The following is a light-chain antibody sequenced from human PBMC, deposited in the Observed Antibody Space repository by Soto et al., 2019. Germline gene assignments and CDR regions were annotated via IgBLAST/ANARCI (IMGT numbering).Light chain of an antibody. CDR3: QSYDKDFNWV. V-gene: IGLV1-40*01. CDR2: ENT. J-gene: IGLJ3*02. Sequence: QLVLTQPPSVSGAPGQRVTISCTGSGSNIGAGYDVHWYQHLPGTAPRLVIYENTKRPSGVPGRFSASKAGASASLAIAGLQEEDEADYYCQSYDKDFNWVFGGGTKVTVL. CDR1: GSNIGAGYD.